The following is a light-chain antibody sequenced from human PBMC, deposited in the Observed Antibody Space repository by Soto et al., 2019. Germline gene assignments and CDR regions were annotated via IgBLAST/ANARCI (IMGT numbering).Light chain of an antibody. Sequence: EIVLTQSPATLSLSPGETATVSCRASQSVSGYIGWYPQKPGQAPRLLIYADSNRATGIQARFSGSGSWTDFTLPITSLEPEDFSVYYCQQRYYWSISFGQGTRLEI. J-gene: IGKJ5*01. V-gene: IGKV3-11*01. CDR3: QQRYYWSIS. CDR1: QSVSGY. CDR2: ADS.